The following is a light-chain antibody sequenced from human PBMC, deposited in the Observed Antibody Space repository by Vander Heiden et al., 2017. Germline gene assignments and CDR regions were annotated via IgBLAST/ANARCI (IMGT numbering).Light chain of an antibody. CDR2: DAS. V-gene: IGKV3-11*01. J-gene: IGKJ3*01. CDR3: QQRSNWGFT. Sequence: EIVLTQSPATLSLSPGERATLSCSASQSVSSYLAWYQQKPGQAPRLLIYDASNRATGIPARFSGSGSGTDFTLTISSLEPEDFAVYYCQQRSNWGFTFGPGTKVDIK. CDR1: QSVSSY.